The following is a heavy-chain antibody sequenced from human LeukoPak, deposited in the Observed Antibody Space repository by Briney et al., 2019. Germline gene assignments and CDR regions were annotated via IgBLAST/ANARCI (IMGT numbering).Heavy chain of an antibody. J-gene: IGHJ4*02. V-gene: IGHV3-21*01. CDR3: VRDRNNNFFDY. CDR2: ISSSSSYI. D-gene: IGHD2/OR15-2a*01. CDR1: GFTFSSYS. Sequence: GGSLRLSCAASGFTFSSYSRNWVRQAPGKGLEWVSSISSSSSYIYYADAVKGRFTISRDNFNNTVYLHMNSLRGEDTALYYCVRDRNNNFFDYCGQGTLVTVSS.